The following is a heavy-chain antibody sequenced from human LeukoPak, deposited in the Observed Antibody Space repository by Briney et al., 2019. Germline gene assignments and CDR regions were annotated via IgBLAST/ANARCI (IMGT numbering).Heavy chain of an antibody. J-gene: IGHJ3*02. Sequence: GGSLRLPCAASGFSFSDYYMSWIRQAPGKGLEWVSYISSSGSTMYYADSVKGRFTISRDNAKNSLYLQMNSLRAEDTAVYYCARSWAKDYPDRFDIWGQGTMVTVSS. V-gene: IGHV3-11*01. CDR1: GFSFSDYY. CDR2: ISSSGSTM. CDR3: ARSWAKDYPDRFDI. D-gene: IGHD4-11*01.